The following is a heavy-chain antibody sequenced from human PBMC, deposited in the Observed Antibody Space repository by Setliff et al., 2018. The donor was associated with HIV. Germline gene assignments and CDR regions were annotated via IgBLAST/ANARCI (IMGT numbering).Heavy chain of an antibody. CDR2: INTDGSST. J-gene: IGHJ3*02. CDR1: GFSFSSYW. Sequence: GGSLRLSCAASGFSFSSYWMHWVRQAPGKGLVWVSRINTDGSSTSYADPVKGRFTISRDNAKNSLYLQMNSLRAEDTAVYYCARSHYDSRGYYYRGDAFDIWGLGTMVTVSS. CDR3: ARSHYDSRGYYYRGDAFDI. V-gene: IGHV3-74*01. D-gene: IGHD3-22*01.